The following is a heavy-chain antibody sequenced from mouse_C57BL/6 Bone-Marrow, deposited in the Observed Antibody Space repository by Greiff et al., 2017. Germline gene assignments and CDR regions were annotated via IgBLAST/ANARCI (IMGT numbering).Heavy chain of an antibody. CDR1: GYTFTSYW. D-gene: IGHD2-3*01. J-gene: IGHJ2*01. CDR3: ARDPYDGYSSYFGY. Sequence: QVQLQQPGAELVRPGASVKLSCKASGYTFTSYWMHWVKQRPGQGLEWIGEIDPSDSYTNYNQKFKGKATLTVDTSSSTAYMQLSSLTSEDSAVYYCARDPYDGYSSYFGYWGQGTTLTVSS. CDR2: IDPSDSYT. V-gene: IGHV1-59*01.